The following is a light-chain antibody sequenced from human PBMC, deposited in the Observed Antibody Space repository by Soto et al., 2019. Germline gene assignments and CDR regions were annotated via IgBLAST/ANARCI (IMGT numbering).Light chain of an antibody. V-gene: IGKV1-6*01. CDR1: QVIKND. CDR3: LENYYYPLT. CDR2: VAS. J-gene: IGKJ4*01. Sequence: AIQMTQSPSSLSASVGERVTITCRASQVIKNDLSWYQQRPGRDPKLLIYVASNLQSGLLSRFSGSGSGTDFTLTFSSLQPEDFATYYCLENYYYPLTFGGGTKGEIQ.